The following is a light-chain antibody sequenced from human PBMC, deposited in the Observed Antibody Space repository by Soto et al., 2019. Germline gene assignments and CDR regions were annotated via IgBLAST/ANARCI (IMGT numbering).Light chain of an antibody. Sequence: QSALTQPPSASGSPGHSVTISCTGTSSDVGGYNYVSWYQQHPGKAPKLMIYEVNKRPSGVPDRFSGSTSGNTASLTVSGLQAEYEADYYCSSYADSNIVVVCGGTKLTVL. CDR1: SSDVGGYNY. J-gene: IGLJ2*01. CDR3: SSYADSNIVV. V-gene: IGLV2-8*01. CDR2: EVN.